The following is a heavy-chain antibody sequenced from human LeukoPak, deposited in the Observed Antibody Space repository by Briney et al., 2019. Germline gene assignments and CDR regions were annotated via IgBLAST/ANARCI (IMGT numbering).Heavy chain of an antibody. CDR3: ARLVRGVTRLFGFDP. J-gene: IGHJ5*02. CDR2: INHSGST. Sequence: MASETLSLTCAVYGGSFSGYYWSWIRQPPGKGLEWIGEINHSGSTNYNPSLKSRVTISVDTSKNQFSLKLSSVTAADTAVYYCARLVRGVTRLFGFDPWGQGTLVTVSS. CDR1: GGSFSGYY. D-gene: IGHD3-10*01. V-gene: IGHV4-34*01.